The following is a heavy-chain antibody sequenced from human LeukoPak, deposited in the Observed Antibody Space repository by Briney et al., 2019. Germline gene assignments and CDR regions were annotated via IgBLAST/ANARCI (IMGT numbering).Heavy chain of an antibody. Sequence: GASVKVSCKASGYTFTSYDINWVRQATGQGLERMGWMNPNSGNTGYAQKFQGRVTMTRNTSISTAYMELSSLRSEDTAVYYCVRGLRFLEWLFNYYYYGMDVWGQGTTVTVSS. J-gene: IGHJ6*02. D-gene: IGHD3-3*01. CDR1: GYTFTSYD. V-gene: IGHV1-8*01. CDR2: MNPNSGNT. CDR3: VRGLRFLEWLFNYYYYGMDV.